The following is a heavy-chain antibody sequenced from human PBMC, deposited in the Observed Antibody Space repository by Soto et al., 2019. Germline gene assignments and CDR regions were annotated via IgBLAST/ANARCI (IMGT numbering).Heavy chain of an antibody. CDR1: GYTFTNYY. CDR3: ARDRDYGAEGV. D-gene: IGHD4-17*01. J-gene: IGHJ3*01. V-gene: IGHV1-46*01. CDR2: INPSGGST. Sequence: ASVKVSFKASGYTFTNYYIHWVRQAPGQGLEWMGIINPSGGSTSYAQKFQGRVTMTRDTSTSTVYMELSSLRSEDTAVYYCARDRDYGAEGVWGQGTMVTVSS.